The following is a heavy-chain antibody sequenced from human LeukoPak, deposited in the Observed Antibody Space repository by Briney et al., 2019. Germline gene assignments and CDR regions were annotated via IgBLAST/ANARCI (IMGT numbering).Heavy chain of an antibody. D-gene: IGHD2-8*01. CDR1: GFTFSSYT. J-gene: IGHJ4*02. V-gene: IGHV3-21*06. Sequence: GGSLRLSCAASGFTFSSYTMNWVRQAPGRGLEWVSSISSGSSYKYFADSVKGRLTISRDNAKNSLYLQMNSLRADDTAVYYCARVHELYRDYWGQGTLVTVSS. CDR2: ISSGSSYK. CDR3: ARVHELYRDY.